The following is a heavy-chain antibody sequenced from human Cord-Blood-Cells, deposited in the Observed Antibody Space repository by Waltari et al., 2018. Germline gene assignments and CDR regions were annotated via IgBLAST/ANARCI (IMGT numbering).Heavy chain of an antibody. V-gene: IGHV4-34*01. CDR2: IKHSGSP. J-gene: IGHJ6*02. Sequence: QVQLQQWGAGLLKPSETLSLTCAVYGGSFSGYYWSWIRQPPGKGPGWLGEIKHSGSPNHTPSLKSRVTIAVDTSKNQFSLKLSSVTAADTAVYYCARGRGEVGLLGVWGQGTTVTVSS. CDR3: ARGRGEVGLLGV. CDR1: GGSFSGYY.